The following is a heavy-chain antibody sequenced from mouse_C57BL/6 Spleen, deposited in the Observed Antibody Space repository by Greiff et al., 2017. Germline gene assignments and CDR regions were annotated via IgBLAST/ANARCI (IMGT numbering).Heavy chain of an antibody. V-gene: IGHV1-52*01. CDR3: ARLGYDGYAY. D-gene: IGHD2-3*01. CDR2: IDPSDSET. CDR1: GYTFTSYW. Sequence: QVQLQQPGAELVRPGSSVKLSCKASGYTFTSYWMHWVKQRPIQGLEWIGNIDPSDSETHYNQKFKDKATLTVDKSSSTAYMQLSSLTSEDSAVYYCARLGYDGYAYWGQGTLVTVSA. J-gene: IGHJ3*01.